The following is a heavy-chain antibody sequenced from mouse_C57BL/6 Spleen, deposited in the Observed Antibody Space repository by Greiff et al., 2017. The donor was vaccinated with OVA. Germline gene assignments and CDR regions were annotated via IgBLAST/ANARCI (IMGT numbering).Heavy chain of an antibody. J-gene: IGHJ4*01. CDR2: IDPSDSET. D-gene: IGHD1-1*01. CDR3: ARVTTVVSSYYAMDY. Sequence: QVQLQQPGAELVRPGSSVKLSCKASGYTFTSYWMHWVKQRPIQGLEWIGNIDPSDSETHYNQNFKDKATLTVDKSSSTAYMQLSSLTSEDSAVYYCARVTTVVSSYYAMDYWGQGTSGTVSS. CDR1: GYTFTSYW. V-gene: IGHV1-52*01.